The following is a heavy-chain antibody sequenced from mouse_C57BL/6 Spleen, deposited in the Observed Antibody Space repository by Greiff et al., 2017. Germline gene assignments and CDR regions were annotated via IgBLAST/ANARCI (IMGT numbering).Heavy chain of an antibody. Sequence: QVHVKQSGAELVRPGASVKLSCKASGYTFTDYYINWVKQRPGQGLEWIARIYPGSGNTYYNEKFKGKATLTAEKSSSTAYMQLSSLTSEDSAVYFCARNYGYDVFDYWGQGTTLTVSS. CDR2: IYPGSGNT. D-gene: IGHD2-2*01. J-gene: IGHJ2*01. CDR3: ARNYGYDVFDY. V-gene: IGHV1-76*01. CDR1: GYTFTDYY.